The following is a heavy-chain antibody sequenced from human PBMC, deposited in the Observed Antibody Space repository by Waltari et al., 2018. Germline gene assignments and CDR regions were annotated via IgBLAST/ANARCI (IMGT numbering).Heavy chain of an antibody. CDR3: ARDFRSEATYYYDSSGYLDAFDI. CDR1: GGTFSSYA. D-gene: IGHD3-22*01. J-gene: IGHJ3*02. V-gene: IGHV1-69*10. CDR2: IIPILGIA. Sequence: QVQLVQSGAEVKKPGSSVKVSCKASGGTFSSYAISWVRQAPGQGLEWMGGIIPILGIANYAQKFQGRVTITADKSTSTAYMELSSLRSEDTAVYYCARDFRSEATYYYDSSGYLDAFDIWGQGTMVTVSS.